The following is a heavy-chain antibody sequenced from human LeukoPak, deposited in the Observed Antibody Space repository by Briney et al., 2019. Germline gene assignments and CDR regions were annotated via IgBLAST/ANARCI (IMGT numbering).Heavy chain of an antibody. Sequence: GGSLRLSCAASGFTFSSYAMSWVRQAPGKGLEWVSVISGSGGDTDYADSVKGRFTISRDNSKNTLFLQMNSLRAEDTAVYYCAKDRGSGRVRGVIINYWGQGTLVTVSS. V-gene: IGHV3-23*01. D-gene: IGHD3-10*01. CDR3: AKDRGSGRVRGVIINY. J-gene: IGHJ4*02. CDR2: ISGSGGDT. CDR1: GFTFSSYA.